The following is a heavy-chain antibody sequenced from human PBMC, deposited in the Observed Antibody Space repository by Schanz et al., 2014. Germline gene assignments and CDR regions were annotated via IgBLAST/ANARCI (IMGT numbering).Heavy chain of an antibody. V-gene: IGHV4-4*07. CDR1: GGSISSYY. D-gene: IGHD1-1*01. Sequence: QVQLQESGPGLVKPSQTLSLTCTVSGGSISSYYWSWIRQPAGKALEWVGRVFPNGITNYNPSLKGRVTISLDASKNQFSLQLSTLTAADTAVYYCARDTTWRLDLWGRGTLVTVSS. J-gene: IGHJ2*01. CDR2: VFPNGIT. CDR3: ARDTTWRLDL.